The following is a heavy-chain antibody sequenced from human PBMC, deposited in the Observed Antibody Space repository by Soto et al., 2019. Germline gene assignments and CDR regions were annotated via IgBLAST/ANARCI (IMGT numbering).Heavy chain of an antibody. CDR3: ARHIAVAGFFEY. D-gene: IGHD6-19*01. CDR2: IYTSGST. J-gene: IGHJ4*02. CDR1: VGSISIYY. V-gene: IGHV4-4*07. Sequence: SEILCITCTFSVGSISIYYWSWIRQPAGKGLEWIGRIYTSGSTNYNPSLKSRVTMSVDTSKNQFSLNLSSVTAADTAVYYCARHIAVAGFFEYWGQGTLVTVS.